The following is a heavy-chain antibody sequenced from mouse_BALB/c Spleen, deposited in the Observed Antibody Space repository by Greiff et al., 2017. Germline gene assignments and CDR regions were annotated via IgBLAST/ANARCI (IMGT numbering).Heavy chain of an antibody. D-gene: IGHD2-1*01. V-gene: IGHV1-15*01. CDR1: GYTFTDYE. Sequence: VQLQQSGAELVRPGASVTLSCKASGYTFTDYEMHWVKQTPVHGLEWIGAIDPETGGTAYNQKFKGKATLTADKSSSTVYMELRSLTSEDSAVYYCTNDGNYWDFDVWGAGTTVTVSS. CDR2: IDPETGGT. J-gene: IGHJ1*01. CDR3: TNDGNYWDFDV.